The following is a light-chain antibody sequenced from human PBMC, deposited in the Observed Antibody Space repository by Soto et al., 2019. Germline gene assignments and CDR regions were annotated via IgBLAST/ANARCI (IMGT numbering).Light chain of an antibody. CDR1: QSVSSSY. CDR3: QQYNSYPWT. J-gene: IGKJ1*01. V-gene: IGKV3-20*01. Sequence: EIVLTQSPGTLSLSPGERATLSCRASQSVSSSYLAWYQQKPGQSPRLLIYRASTRATGIPDRFSGSGSGTDFTLTIARLEPEDFATYYCQQYNSYPWTFGQGTKVEIK. CDR2: RAS.